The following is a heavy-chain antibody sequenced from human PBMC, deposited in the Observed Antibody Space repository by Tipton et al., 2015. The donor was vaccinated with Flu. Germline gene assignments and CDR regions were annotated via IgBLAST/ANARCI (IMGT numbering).Heavy chain of an antibody. CDR2: IYYSGST. CDR1: GGSISNSRYY. CDR3: ARHYFSSTGWYYFDH. Sequence: TLSLTCTVSGGSISNSRYYWGWVRQPPGRGLEWIASIYYSGSTFYKPSLKSRVSISVDTSKSQLSLRLTSVTAADTAVHYCARHYFSSTGWYYFDHWGQGTPVTVSS. V-gene: IGHV4-39*01. J-gene: IGHJ4*02. D-gene: IGHD6-19*01.